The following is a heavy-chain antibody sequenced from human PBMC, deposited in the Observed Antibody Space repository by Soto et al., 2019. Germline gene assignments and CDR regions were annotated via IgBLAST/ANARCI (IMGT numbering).Heavy chain of an antibody. Sequence: QVQLQQWGAGLLKPSETLSLTCAVYGGSFSGYYWSWIRQPPGKGLEWHGEINHSGSTNYNPSIKDRVTISVDTSKNQFSLRLSSVTAADTAVYYCARESAVTAYYYYYYMDVWGKGTTVTVSS. CDR1: GGSFSGYY. V-gene: IGHV4-34*01. CDR3: ARESAVTAYYYYYYMDV. CDR2: INHSGST. D-gene: IGHD4-4*01. J-gene: IGHJ6*03.